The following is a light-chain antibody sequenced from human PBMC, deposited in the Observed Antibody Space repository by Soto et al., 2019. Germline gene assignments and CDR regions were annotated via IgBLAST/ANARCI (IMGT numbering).Light chain of an antibody. V-gene: IGKV4-1*01. CDR2: WAS. CDR1: QSIIYDSNNKNY. J-gene: IGKJ4*01. CDR3: QQYYSSPLT. Sequence: DIVMTQSPDSLAVSLGERATINCQSSQSIIYDSNNKNYLAWYQQKPGQPPKLLIYWASTRQSGVPDRFRGSGSGTDFTLTISSLQAEDVAVYYCQQYYSSPLTFGGGTKVEIK.